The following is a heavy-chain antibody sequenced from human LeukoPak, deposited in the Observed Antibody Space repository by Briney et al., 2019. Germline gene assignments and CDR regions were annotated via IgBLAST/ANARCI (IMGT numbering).Heavy chain of an antibody. D-gene: IGHD3-9*01. J-gene: IGHJ6*03. CDR2: INHSGST. Sequence: SETLSLTCAVYGGSFSGHYWSWIRQPPGKGLEWIGEINHSGSTNYNPSLKSRVTISVDTSKNQFSLKLSSVTAADTAVYYCARRRYYDILTGYSPDYMDVWGKGTTVTISS. CDR3: ARRRYYDILTGYSPDYMDV. V-gene: IGHV4-34*01. CDR1: GGSFSGHY.